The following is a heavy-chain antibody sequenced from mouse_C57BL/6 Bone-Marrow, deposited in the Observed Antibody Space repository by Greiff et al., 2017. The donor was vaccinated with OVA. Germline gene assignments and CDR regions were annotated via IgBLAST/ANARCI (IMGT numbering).Heavy chain of an antibody. J-gene: IGHJ2*01. V-gene: IGHV5-4*01. CDR3: ARDRYYGSSYQYYCDY. CDR2: ISDGGSYT. CDR1: GFTFSSYA. Sequence: EVKLLESGGGLVKPGGSLKLSCAASGFTFSSYAMSWVRQTPEKRLEWVATISDGGSYTYYPDNVKGRFTISRDNAKNNLYLQMSHLKSEDTAMYYCARDRYYGSSYQYYCDYWGQGTTLTVSS. D-gene: IGHD1-1*01.